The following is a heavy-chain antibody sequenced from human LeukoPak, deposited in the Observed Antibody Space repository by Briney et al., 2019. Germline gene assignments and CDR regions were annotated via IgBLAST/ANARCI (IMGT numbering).Heavy chain of an antibody. CDR3: ARARASGYYRRHYYYYYMDV. V-gene: IGHV4-39*07. J-gene: IGHJ6*03. CDR2: VYYGGST. CDR1: GGSISSSSYY. D-gene: IGHD3-22*01. Sequence: PSETLSLTCTVSGGSISSSSYYWGWIRQPPGKGLEWIGSVYYGGSTYYNPSLKSRVTTSVDTSKNQFSLKLNSVTAADTAVYYCARARASGYYRRHYYYYYMDVWGKGTTVTVSS.